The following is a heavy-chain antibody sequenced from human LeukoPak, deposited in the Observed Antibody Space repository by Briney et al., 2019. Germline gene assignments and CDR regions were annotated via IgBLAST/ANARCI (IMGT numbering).Heavy chain of an antibody. D-gene: IGHD4-11*01. CDR1: GFTFSHYG. V-gene: IGHV3-33*01. CDR3: ARDAQRGFDYSNSLEY. J-gene: IGHJ4*02. CDR2: IWSDGTNQ. Sequence: GRSLRLSCAASGFTFSHYGMHWVRQAPGNGLEWVAVIWSDGTNQYYGDSVKGRFTISRDDYGNTVYLQMNSLRPEDTGVYYCARDAQRGFDYSNSLEYWGQGTPVTVST.